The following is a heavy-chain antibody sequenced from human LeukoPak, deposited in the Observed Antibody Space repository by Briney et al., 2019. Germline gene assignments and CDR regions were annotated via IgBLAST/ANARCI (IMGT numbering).Heavy chain of an antibody. V-gene: IGHV3-23*01. CDR3: AKVVELERQNDAFDI. D-gene: IGHD1-1*01. Sequence: QAGGSLRLSCAASGFTFSSYSMNWVGQAPGKGLEWVAGISGSGGSTYYADAVKGRFTISRDNSKNTLYLQMNSLRAEDTAVYYCAKVVELERQNDAFDIWGQGTLVTVSS. CDR2: ISGSGGST. CDR1: GFTFSSYS. J-gene: IGHJ3*02.